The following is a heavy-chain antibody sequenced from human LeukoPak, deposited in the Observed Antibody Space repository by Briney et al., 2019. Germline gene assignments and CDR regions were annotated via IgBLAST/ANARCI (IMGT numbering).Heavy chain of an antibody. CDR1: GYTFTGNF. J-gene: IGHJ4*02. D-gene: IGHD3-22*01. Sequence: GASVKVSCKASGYTFTGNFMHWVRQAPGQGLEWMGWINPNSGGTNYAQKFQGRVTMTRDTSTSTVYMELSSLRSEDTAVYYCARAIRYSSGYGYWGQGTLVTVSS. CDR2: INPNSGGT. V-gene: IGHV1-2*02. CDR3: ARAIRYSSGYGY.